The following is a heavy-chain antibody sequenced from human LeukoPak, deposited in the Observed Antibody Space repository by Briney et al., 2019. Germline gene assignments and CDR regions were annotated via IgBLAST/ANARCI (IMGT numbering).Heavy chain of an antibody. Sequence: GGSLRLSCAASGFTFSSYSMNWVRRAPGKGLEWVSSISSSSSYIYYADSVKGRFTISRDNAKNSLYLQMNSLRAEDTAVYYCASINWGHGFDYWGQGTLVTVSS. CDR1: GFTFSSYS. CDR2: ISSSSSYI. CDR3: ASINWGHGFDY. D-gene: IGHD7-27*01. V-gene: IGHV3-21*01. J-gene: IGHJ4*02.